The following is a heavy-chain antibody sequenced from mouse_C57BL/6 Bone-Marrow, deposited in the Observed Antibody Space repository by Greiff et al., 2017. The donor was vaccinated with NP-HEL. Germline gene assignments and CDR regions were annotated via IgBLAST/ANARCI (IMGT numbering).Heavy chain of an antibody. Sequence: EVQLQQSGTVLARPGASVKMSCKTSGYTFTSYWMHWVKQRPGKGLEWIGAIYPGNSDTSYNQKFKGKAKLTAVTSASTAYMELSSLTTEDSAVYYGTYGNYYYAMDYGGQGTSVTVSA. J-gene: IGHJ4*01. CDR1: GYTFTSYW. V-gene: IGHV1-5*01. CDR2: IYPGNSDT. CDR3: TYGNYYYAMDY. D-gene: IGHD2-1*01.